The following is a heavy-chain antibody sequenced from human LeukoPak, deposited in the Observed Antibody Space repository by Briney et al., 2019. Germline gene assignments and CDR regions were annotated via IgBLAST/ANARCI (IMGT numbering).Heavy chain of an antibody. CDR3: ARDYYDSSGYFGFGP. J-gene: IGHJ5*02. CDR2: IYYSGST. CDR1: GGSISSYY. V-gene: IGHV4-59*01. D-gene: IGHD3-22*01. Sequence: SEALSLTCTVSGGSISSYYWSWIRQPPGKGLEWIGYIYYSGSTNYNPSLKSRVTISVDTSKNQFSLKLSSVTAADTAVYYCARDYYDSSGYFGFGPWGQGTLVTVSS.